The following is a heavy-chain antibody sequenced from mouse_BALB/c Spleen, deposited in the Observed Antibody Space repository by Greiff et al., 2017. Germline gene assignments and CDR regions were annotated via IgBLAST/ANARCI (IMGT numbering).Heavy chain of an antibody. CDR1: GFTFSSYA. Sequence: EVKLVESGGGLVKPGGSLKLSCAASGFTFSSYAMSWVRQSPEKRLEWVAEISSGGSYTYYPDTVTGRFTISRDNAKNTLYLEMSSLRSEDTAMYYCARGYDYDGAMDYWGQGTSVTVSS. CDR3: ARGYDYDGAMDY. D-gene: IGHD2-4*01. V-gene: IGHV5-9-4*01. J-gene: IGHJ4*01. CDR2: ISSGGSYT.